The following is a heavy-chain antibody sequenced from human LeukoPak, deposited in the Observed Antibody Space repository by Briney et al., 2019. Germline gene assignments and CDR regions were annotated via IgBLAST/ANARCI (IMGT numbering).Heavy chain of an antibody. Sequence: PSETLSLTCAVYGGSFSGYYWSWIRQPPGKGLEWIGEINHSGSTNYNPSLKSRVTISVDTSKNQFSLKLSSVTAADTAVYYCARGRRVNIVATIGSSPHIYYYGMDVWGQGTTVTVSS. V-gene: IGHV4-34*01. CDR2: INHSGST. CDR3: ARGRRVNIVATIGSSPHIYYYGMDV. CDR1: GGSFSGYY. J-gene: IGHJ6*02. D-gene: IGHD5-12*01.